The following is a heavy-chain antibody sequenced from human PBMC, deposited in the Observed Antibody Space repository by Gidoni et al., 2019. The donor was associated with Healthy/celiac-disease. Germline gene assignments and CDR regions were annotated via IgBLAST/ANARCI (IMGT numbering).Heavy chain of an antibody. CDR2: ISGSGGST. CDR3: AKVARDGYNYEDGEFDY. Sequence: EVQLLESGGGLVQPGGSLRPSCAASGFPFSSYAMSWVRQAPGKGLEWVSAISGSGGSTYYADSVKGRFTISRDNSKNTLYLQMNSLRAEDTAVYYCAKVARDGYNYEDGEFDYWGQGTLVTVSS. V-gene: IGHV3-23*01. D-gene: IGHD5-12*01. CDR1: GFPFSSYA. J-gene: IGHJ4*02.